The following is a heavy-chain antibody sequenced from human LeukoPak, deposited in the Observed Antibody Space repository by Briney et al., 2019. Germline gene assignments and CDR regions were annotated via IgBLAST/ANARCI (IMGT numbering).Heavy chain of an antibody. CDR2: IYYSGST. CDR3: YWGYYYYYMDV. CDR1: GGSISSSSYY. Sequence: PSETLSLTCTVSGGSISSSSYYWGWIRHPPGKGREWIGSIYYSGSTYYNPSLKSRVTISVDTSKNQFSLKLSSVTAADTAVYYCYWGYYYYYMDVWGKGTTVTVSS. V-gene: IGHV4-39*07. D-gene: IGHD2-21*01. J-gene: IGHJ6*03.